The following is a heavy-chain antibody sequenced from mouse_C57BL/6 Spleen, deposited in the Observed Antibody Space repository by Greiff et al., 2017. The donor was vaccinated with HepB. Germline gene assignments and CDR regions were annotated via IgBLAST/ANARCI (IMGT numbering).Heavy chain of an antibody. CDR2: ISYDGSN. CDR1: GYSITSGYY. CDR3: ASSGDGYSDWYFDV. V-gene: IGHV3-6*01. D-gene: IGHD2-3*01. Sequence: EVKLVESGPGLVKPSQSLSLTCSVTGYSITSGYYWNWIRQFPGNKLEWMGYISYDGSNNYNPSLKNRISITRDTSKNQFFLKLNSVTTEDTATYYCASSGDGYSDWYFDVWGTGTTVTVSS. J-gene: IGHJ1*03.